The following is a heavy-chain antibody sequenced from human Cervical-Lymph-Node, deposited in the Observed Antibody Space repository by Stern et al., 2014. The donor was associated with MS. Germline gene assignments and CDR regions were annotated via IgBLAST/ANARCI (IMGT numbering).Heavy chain of an antibody. CDR1: GFTFDAYP. J-gene: IGHJ6*02. CDR3: ARKIPDYYYYAMDV. Sequence: VQLVQSGGGVVQPGGSQRLSCPASGFTFDAYPMDWVRQVPGKGLGGVAMIWYDGSQKYYGDSVRGRFSVSRDNSRNTLYLQMKSLSLEDTAVYYCARKIPDYYYYAMDVWGQGTTVTVSS. D-gene: IGHD2-2*02. V-gene: IGHV3-33*01. CDR2: IWYDGSQK.